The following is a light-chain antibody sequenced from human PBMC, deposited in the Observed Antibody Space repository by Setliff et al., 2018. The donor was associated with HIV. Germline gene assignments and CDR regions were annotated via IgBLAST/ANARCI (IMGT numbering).Light chain of an antibody. CDR2: DVT. CDR3: SSFRTSRKFV. CDR1: SSDVGLYNF. V-gene: IGLV2-14*01. Sequence: QSVLTQPASVSGSPGQSITISCTGTSSDVGLYNFVSWYQQHPGKVPKLIIYDVTNRPSGISHRFSGAKSGNTASLTISGLQADDEAGYYCSSFRTSRKFVFGTGTKVTVL. J-gene: IGLJ1*01.